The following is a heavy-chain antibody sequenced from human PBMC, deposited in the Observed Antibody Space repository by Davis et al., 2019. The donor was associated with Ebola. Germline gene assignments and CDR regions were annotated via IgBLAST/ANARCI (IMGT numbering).Heavy chain of an antibody. CDR1: GYSFTSYW. Sequence: GESLKISCKGSGYSFTSYWITWVRQMPGKGLEWMGRIDPSDSYTNYGPSFRGHVTISVDKSISTAYLQWSGLQASDTAMYYCARSQTVAAGGMDVWGQGTTVAVSS. J-gene: IGHJ6*02. CDR2: IDPSDSYT. CDR3: ARSQTVAAGGMDV. D-gene: IGHD6-13*01. V-gene: IGHV5-10-1*01.